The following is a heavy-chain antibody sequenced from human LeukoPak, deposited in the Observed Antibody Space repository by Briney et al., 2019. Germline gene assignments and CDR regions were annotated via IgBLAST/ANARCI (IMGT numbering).Heavy chain of an antibody. J-gene: IGHJ4*02. CDR3: GTLLSNGPFDY. CDR1: GYTFTGFY. CDR2: IYPSSGAT. V-gene: IGHV1-2*02. Sequence: GASVKVSCKASGYTFTGFYMHWVRQAPGQGLEWMGYIYPSSGATKYAQKFQGRVTLTRDTSISTAYMELSGLRSDDTAVYYCGTLLSNGPFDYWGQGSLVTVSS.